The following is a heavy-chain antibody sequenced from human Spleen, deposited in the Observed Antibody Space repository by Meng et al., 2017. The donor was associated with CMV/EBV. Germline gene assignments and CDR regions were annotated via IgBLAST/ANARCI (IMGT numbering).Heavy chain of an antibody. D-gene: IGHD2-8*02. CDR1: GGTFSNYG. Sequence: SVKVSCKESGGTFSNYGISWVRQAPGQGLEWMGGIISIFGTPNYAQRFQGRLRITTDESTSTTFMELTSLRSEDTAVYYCARQLVAGYSSGGDAFDLWGQGTMVTVSS. CDR2: IISIFGTP. V-gene: IGHV1-69*05. J-gene: IGHJ3*01. CDR3: ARQLVAGYSSGGDAFDL.